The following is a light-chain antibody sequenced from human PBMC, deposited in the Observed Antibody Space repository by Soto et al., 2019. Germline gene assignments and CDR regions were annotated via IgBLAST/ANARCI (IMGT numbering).Light chain of an antibody. J-gene: IGKJ1*01. Sequence: DIQMTRSPSSLSASVGDGVTITLRASQGITNYLAWYQQKPGKVPKLLIYAASSLQSGVPSRFSGSGSGTDFTLTISSLQPEDVATYYCQKYNSARWTFGQGTKVDIK. CDR2: AAS. V-gene: IGKV1-27*01. CDR1: QGITNY. CDR3: QKYNSARWT.